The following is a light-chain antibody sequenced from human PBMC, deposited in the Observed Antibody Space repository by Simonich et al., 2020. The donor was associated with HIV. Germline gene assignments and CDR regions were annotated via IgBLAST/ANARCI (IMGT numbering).Light chain of an antibody. J-gene: IGKJ1*01. CDR2: WAP. V-gene: IGKV4-1*01. CDR1: RTILYSPNNKNY. Sequence: DIVMTQSPDSLAVSVGERATINCQSSRTILYSPNNKNYLAWYQQKPGQPPKLLIYWAPTRESGVPARFSANGSGTDFTLTISSLQAEDVAVYSCQQDYSTPPTFGQGTKVEIK. CDR3: QQDYSTPPT.